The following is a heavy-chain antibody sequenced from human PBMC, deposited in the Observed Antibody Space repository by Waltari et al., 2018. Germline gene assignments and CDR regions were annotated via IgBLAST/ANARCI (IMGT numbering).Heavy chain of an antibody. J-gene: IGHJ4*02. Sequence: QLQLQESGPGLVQPSETLSLTCTVAGASISSSSYYWGWIRQPPGKGLEWIGSIYYSGNTYYNPSLKSRVTISVDTSKNQFSLNLTSVTAADTAVYYCARVVDYDILTGRMYYFDYWGQGTLVTVSS. V-gene: IGHV4-39*07. CDR3: ARVVDYDILTGRMYYFDY. CDR1: GASISSSSYY. CDR2: IYYSGNT. D-gene: IGHD3-9*01.